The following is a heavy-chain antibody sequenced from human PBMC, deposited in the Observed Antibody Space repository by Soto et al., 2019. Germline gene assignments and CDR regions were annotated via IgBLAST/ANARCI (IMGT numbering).Heavy chain of an antibody. CDR2: IYYSGST. J-gene: IGHJ4*02. D-gene: IGHD1-26*01. CDR1: GDSISRGAYY. Sequence: PSETLSLTCTVSGDSISRGAYYWTWIRQHPGKGLEWIGYIYYSGSTNYNPSLKSRVTISVDTSKNQFSLKLSSVTAADTAVYYCARAHSGSYDFDYWGQGTLVTVSS. V-gene: IGHV4-61*08. CDR3: ARAHSGSYDFDY.